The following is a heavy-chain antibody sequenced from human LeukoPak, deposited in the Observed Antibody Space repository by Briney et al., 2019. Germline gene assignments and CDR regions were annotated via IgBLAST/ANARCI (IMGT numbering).Heavy chain of an antibody. J-gene: IGHJ3*02. CDR1: GGTFSSYA. CDR3: AKGEGSYGDYVEDAFDI. D-gene: IGHD4-17*01. Sequence: GASVKVSCKASGGTFSSYAISWVRQAPGQGLEWMGGIIPIFGTANYAQKFQGRVTITADESTSTAYMELSSLRSEDTAVYYCAKGEGSYGDYVEDAFDIWGQGTMVTVSS. V-gene: IGHV1-69*13. CDR2: IIPIFGTA.